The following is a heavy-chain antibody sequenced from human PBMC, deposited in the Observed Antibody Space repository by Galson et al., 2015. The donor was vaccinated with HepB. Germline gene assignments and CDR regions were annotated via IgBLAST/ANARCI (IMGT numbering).Heavy chain of an antibody. CDR2: IYYRGST. V-gene: IGHV4-39*01. CDR1: GGSISSSNYY. CDR3: ARQGVTTSKVDP. D-gene: IGHD4-17*01. J-gene: IGHJ5*02. Sequence: LSLTCTVSGGSISSSNYYWGWIRQPPGKGLEWIGIIYYRGSTYYNPSLKSRVTIPVDTSKNQFSLKLTSVTAADTAVFYCARQGVTTSKVDPWGQGTLVTVSS.